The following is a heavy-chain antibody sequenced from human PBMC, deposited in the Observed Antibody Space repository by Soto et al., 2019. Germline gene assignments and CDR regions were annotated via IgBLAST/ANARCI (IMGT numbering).Heavy chain of an antibody. J-gene: IGHJ4*02. Sequence: QVQLVQSGAEVKKPGASVKLSCKASGYTFTTYAISWVRQAPGQGLEWMGWLRTYDGHTDYAQNPQGRVTMTTDTSTNTAYMELRSLRSDDTAVYYCARDRLHTSSSITFDYWGQGALVTVSS. CDR3: ARDRLHTSSSITFDY. D-gene: IGHD6-6*01. CDR1: GYTFTTYA. CDR2: LRTYDGHT. V-gene: IGHV1-18*01.